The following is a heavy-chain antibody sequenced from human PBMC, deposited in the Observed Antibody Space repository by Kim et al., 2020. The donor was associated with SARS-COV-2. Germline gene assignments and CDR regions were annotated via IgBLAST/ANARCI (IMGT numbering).Heavy chain of an antibody. D-gene: IGHD6-13*01. CDR3: AKFPHSSSWRSAFDI. Sequence: DAGKGRLTISRDNSKNTLYLQMNSLRAEDTAVYYCAKFPHSSSWRSAFDIWGQGTMVTVSS. J-gene: IGHJ3*02. V-gene: IGHV3-23*01.